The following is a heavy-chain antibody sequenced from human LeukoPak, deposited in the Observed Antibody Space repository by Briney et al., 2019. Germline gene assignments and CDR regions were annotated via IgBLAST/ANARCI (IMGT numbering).Heavy chain of an antibody. Sequence: WGSLRLSCAASGFTFSSYWMSWVRQAPGKGLEWVANIKQDGSEKYYVDSVKGRFTISRDNAKNSLYLQMNSLRAEDTAVYYCAGGIRGYSYGPSYYFDYWGQGTLVTVSS. J-gene: IGHJ4*02. V-gene: IGHV3-7*01. D-gene: IGHD5-18*01. CDR2: IKQDGSEK. CDR3: AGGIRGYSYGPSYYFDY. CDR1: GFTFSSYW.